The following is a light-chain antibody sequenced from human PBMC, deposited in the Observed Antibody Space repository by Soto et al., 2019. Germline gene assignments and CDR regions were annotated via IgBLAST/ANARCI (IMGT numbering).Light chain of an antibody. Sequence: QSVLTQPASVSGSPGQSITISCTGSSSDVGGYNSVSWYQQHPGKAPKFMIYEVSNRPPGVSNRFSGSKSGNTASLTISGLQAEDEADYYCSSYTSSSTWVFGGGTKLTVL. J-gene: IGLJ3*02. CDR1: SSDVGGYNS. V-gene: IGLV2-14*01. CDR2: EVS. CDR3: SSYTSSSTWV.